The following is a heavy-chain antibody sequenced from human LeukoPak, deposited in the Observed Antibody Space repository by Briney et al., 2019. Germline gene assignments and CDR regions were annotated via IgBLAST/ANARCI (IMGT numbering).Heavy chain of an antibody. Sequence: GSXXXSXAXSGFTVSXXXXSWXXXAXXXXLXXXXVXYSGGSTYYADSVKGRFTISRDNSKNTVYLQMNSLRAEDTAVYYCARGGGYYYYDSAEFDPWGQGTLVTVSS. CDR1: GFTVSXXX. CDR2: XYSGGST. J-gene: IGHJ5*02. D-gene: IGHD3-22*01. CDR3: ARGGGYYYYDSAEFDP. V-gene: IGHV3-53*01.